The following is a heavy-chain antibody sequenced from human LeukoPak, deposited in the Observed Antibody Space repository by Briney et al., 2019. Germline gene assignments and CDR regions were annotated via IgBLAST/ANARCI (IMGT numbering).Heavy chain of an antibody. CDR3: ARASYSSSWFHDY. D-gene: IGHD6-13*01. CDR1: GYTFTSYD. V-gene: IGHV1-2*02. CDR2: INPNSGGT. Sequence: ASVKVSCKASGYTFTSYDINWVRQATGQGLEWMGWINPNSGGTNYAQKFQGRVTMTRDTSISTAYMELSRLRSDDTAVYYCARASYSSSWFHDYWGQGTLVTVSS. J-gene: IGHJ4*02.